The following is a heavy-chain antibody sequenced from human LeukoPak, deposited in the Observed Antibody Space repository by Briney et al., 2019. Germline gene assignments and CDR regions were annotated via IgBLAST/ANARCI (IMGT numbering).Heavy chain of an antibody. CDR2: IKTDGRTT. D-gene: IGHD3-16*01. V-gene: IGHV3-74*01. Sequence: PGGSLRLSCAASGMTFSNHWMHWVRQAPGTGLVWVSLIKTDGRTTIYAESVKGRFTISRDNGKSTLYLQMNSLRAEDTAIYYCTTGPSYGYEWWGQGTVVTVSS. CDR3: TTGPSYGYEW. CDR1: GMTFSNHW. J-gene: IGHJ4*02.